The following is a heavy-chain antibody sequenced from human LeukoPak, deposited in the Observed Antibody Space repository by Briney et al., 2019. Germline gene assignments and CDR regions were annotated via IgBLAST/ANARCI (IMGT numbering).Heavy chain of an antibody. CDR2: MSHSGTT. CDR3: ASNYYTSSFDN. J-gene: IGHJ4*02. Sequence: PSETLSLTCTVSGGSISSGDYYWGWIRQPPGKGLEWVGSMSHSGTTYYNPSLKSRITISVDTSENQFSLKLSSVTAADTAVYYCASNYYTSSFDNWGQGALVTVSS. D-gene: IGHD3-22*01. CDR1: GGSISSGDYY. V-gene: IGHV4-39*01.